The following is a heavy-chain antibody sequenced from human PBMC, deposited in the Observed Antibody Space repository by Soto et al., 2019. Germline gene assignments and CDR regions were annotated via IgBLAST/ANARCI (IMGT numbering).Heavy chain of an antibody. Sequence: PGGSLRLSCTASGFTFGDYAMSWFRQAPGKGLEWVGFIRSKAYGGTTEYAASVKGRFTISRDDSKSIAYLQMNSLKTEDTAVYYCTREHCSSTSCYTDGRVGAFGIWGQGTMVTVSS. CDR2: IRSKAYGGTT. CDR3: TREHCSSTSCYTDGRVGAFGI. V-gene: IGHV3-49*03. D-gene: IGHD2-2*02. CDR1: GFTFGDYA. J-gene: IGHJ3*02.